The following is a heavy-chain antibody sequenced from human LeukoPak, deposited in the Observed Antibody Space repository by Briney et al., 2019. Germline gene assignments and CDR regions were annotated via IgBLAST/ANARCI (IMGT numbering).Heavy chain of an antibody. D-gene: IGHD3-10*01. CDR3: AEGSWVSDGGAVL. CDR1: GFTFSNYA. Sequence: GGSLRLSCAASGFTFSNYAMSWVRQAPAGGLEWVSSLRGDCETFYADSVKGRFTLSRDDSRNTVYLQLDNLRVEDTPVHYFAEGSWVSDGGAVLWGPGTLVTVSS. CDR2: LRGDCET. V-gene: IGHV3-23*01. J-gene: IGHJ4*03.